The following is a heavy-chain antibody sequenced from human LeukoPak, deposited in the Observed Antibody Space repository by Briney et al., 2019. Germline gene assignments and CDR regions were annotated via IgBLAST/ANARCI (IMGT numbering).Heavy chain of an antibody. CDR3: ASYDYGDYLFDY. CDR1: GFTVSSNY. CDR2: IYSGGST. Sequence: GGSLRLSCAASGFTVSSNYMSWVRQAPGKGLEWVSVIYSGGSTYYADSVKGRFTISRDSSKNTLYLQMNSLRAEDTAVYYCASYDYGDYLFDYWGQGTLVTVSS. J-gene: IGHJ4*02. V-gene: IGHV3-53*01. D-gene: IGHD4-17*01.